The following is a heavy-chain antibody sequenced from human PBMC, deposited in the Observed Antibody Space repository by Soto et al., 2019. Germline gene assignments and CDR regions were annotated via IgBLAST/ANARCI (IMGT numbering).Heavy chain of an antibody. D-gene: IGHD3-16*01. J-gene: IGHJ5*02. CDR1: GGSFSGYX. Sequence: ETLSLTCAVYGGSFSGYXXXLIRQPPGKGLEWIGEINHRRSTSYNPSLKRRVTMSIDTSKXXXSLHLSSVTAADTAVYYCVRSLGXLXYSWFDPWGQGIPVTVSS. CDR2: INHRRST. CDR3: VRSLGXLXYSWFDP. V-gene: IGHV4-34*01.